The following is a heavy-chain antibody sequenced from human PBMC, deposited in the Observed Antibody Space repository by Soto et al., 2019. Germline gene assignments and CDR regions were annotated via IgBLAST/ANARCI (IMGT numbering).Heavy chain of an antibody. D-gene: IGHD3-3*01. CDR2: TNHSGST. CDR3: ARGPYDFWSGYPYGMDV. CDR1: GGSFIGYY. Sequence: SETLSLTCAVYGGSFIGYYCIFIRHPPFKGLEWIVETNHSGSTNYNPSLKSRVTISVDTSKNQFSLKLSSVTAADTAVYYCARGPYDFWSGYPYGMDVWGQGTTVTVSS. V-gene: IGHV4-34*01. J-gene: IGHJ6*02.